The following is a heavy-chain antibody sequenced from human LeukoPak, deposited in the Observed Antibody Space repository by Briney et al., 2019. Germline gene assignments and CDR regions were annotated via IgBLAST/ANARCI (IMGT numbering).Heavy chain of an antibody. CDR1: GYTFTIYD. CDR3: ARAGAYSSTWYPLGAFDI. CDR2: MNPNSRNT. Sequence: ASVKVSCKASGYTFTIYDINWVRQASGPGLEWMGWMNPNSRNTGYAQKFQGRVTITRNTSISTAYMELSSLRSEDTAVYYCARAGAYSSTWYPLGAFDIWGQGTMVTVSS. J-gene: IGHJ3*02. D-gene: IGHD6-13*01. V-gene: IGHV1-8*03.